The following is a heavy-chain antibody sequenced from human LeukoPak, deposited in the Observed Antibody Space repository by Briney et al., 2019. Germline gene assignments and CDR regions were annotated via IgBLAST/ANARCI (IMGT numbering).Heavy chain of an antibody. CDR3: ARVASSWQYYFDY. CDR1: GYTFTGYY. D-gene: IGHD6-13*01. CDR2: INPNSGGT. J-gene: IGHJ4*02. Sequence: ASVKVSCKASGYTFTGYYMHWVPPAPGRGLEWMGWINPNSGGTNYAQKFQGRVTMTRDTSISTAYMELSRLRSDDTAVYYCARVASSWQYYFDYWGQGTLVTVSS. V-gene: IGHV1-2*02.